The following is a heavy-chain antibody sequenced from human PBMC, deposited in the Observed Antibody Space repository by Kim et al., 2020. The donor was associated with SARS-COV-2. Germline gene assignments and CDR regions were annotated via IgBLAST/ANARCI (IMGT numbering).Heavy chain of an antibody. J-gene: IGHJ4*02. CDR2: YT. V-gene: IGHV3-11*06. CDR3: AREGPHASNDY. Sequence: YTNYADSVKGRFTISRDNAKNSLFLQMNSLRADDTAVYYCAREGPHASNDYWGQGTLVTVSS.